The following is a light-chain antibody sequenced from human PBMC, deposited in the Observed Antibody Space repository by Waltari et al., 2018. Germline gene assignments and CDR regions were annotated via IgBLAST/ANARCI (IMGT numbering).Light chain of an antibody. CDR3: QQSYSTLT. CDR1: QRISSY. V-gene: IGKV1-39*01. Sequence: DIQMTQSPSSLSASVGDRVTITCRASQRISSYLSWYQQKPGKAPHLLIYAASSLQSGGASKFSGSGAGTDFTLTISSLQPEDCATYYWQQSYSTLTFGGGTKVEIK. CDR2: AAS. J-gene: IGKJ4*01.